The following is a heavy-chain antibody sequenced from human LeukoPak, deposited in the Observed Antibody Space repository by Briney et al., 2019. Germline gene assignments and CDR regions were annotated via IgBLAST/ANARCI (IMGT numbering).Heavy chain of an antibody. CDR3: ARSLPNFAVVIEYYYYMNV. V-gene: IGHV6-1*01. CDR2: TYYWSKWYN. J-gene: IGHJ6*03. Sequence: SQTLSLTCAISGDSVSSNSAAWNWIRQSPSRGLEWLGRTYYWSKWYNDYAVSVKSRITINPDTSKNQFSLQLNSVTPEDTAVYYCARSLPNFAVVIEYYYYMNVWGKGTTVTVSS. CDR1: GDSVSSNSAA. D-gene: IGHD3-3*01.